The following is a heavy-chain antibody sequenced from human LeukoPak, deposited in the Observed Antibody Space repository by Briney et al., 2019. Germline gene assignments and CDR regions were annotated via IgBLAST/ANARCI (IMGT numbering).Heavy chain of an antibody. CDR1: GFTFSSYT. CDR2: IKQDGSEE. V-gene: IGHV3-7*03. CDR3: ARDLGYCTNGVCHTRFDY. Sequence: GGSLRLSCAASGFTFSSYTMNWVRQAPGKGLEWVANIKQDGSEEYYVDSVKGRFTISRDNAKNSLYLQMNSLRAEDTAVYYCARDLGYCTNGVCHTRFDYWGREPWSPSPQ. D-gene: IGHD2-8*01. J-gene: IGHJ4*02.